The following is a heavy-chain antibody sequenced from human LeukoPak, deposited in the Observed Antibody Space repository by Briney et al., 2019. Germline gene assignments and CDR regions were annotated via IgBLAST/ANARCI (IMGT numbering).Heavy chain of an antibody. D-gene: IGHD5-18*01. V-gene: IGHV3-23*01. CDR2: ISGSGGST. CDR3: LGYKQMAASYGDY. CDR1: GFTFSSYA. J-gene: IGHJ4*02. Sequence: GGSLRLSCAASGFTFSSYAMRSVRQAPGKGLEWLSAISGSGGSTYYADSVKGRFTISRDNSKNTLYLQMNSLRAEDTAVYYCLGYKQMAASYGDYWGQGTLVTVSS.